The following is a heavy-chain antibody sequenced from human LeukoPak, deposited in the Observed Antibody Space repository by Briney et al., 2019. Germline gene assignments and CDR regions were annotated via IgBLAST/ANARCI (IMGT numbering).Heavy chain of an antibody. CDR3: ARAFAVAGPPHFDY. CDR1: GGSFSGYY. D-gene: IGHD6-19*01. J-gene: IGHJ4*02. V-gene: IGHV4-34*01. Sequence: PSETLSLTCAVYGGSFSGYYWSWIRQPPGKGLEWIGEINHSGSTNYNPSLKSRVTISVDTSKNQFSLKLSSVTAADTAVYYCARAFAVAGPPHFDYWGQGTLVTVSS. CDR2: INHSGST.